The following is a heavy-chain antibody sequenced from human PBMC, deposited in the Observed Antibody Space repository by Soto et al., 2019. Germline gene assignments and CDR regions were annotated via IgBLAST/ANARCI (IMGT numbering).Heavy chain of an antibody. Sequence: LSLTCAVYGGSFSGHSWTWIRQSPGKGLEWIGDINHSGRVNYSPSLKSRVTISLDTSKNQFSLTLSAVTAADTAMYYCSTRAYDTNGYYRFDPWGQGTLVTV. D-gene: IGHD3-22*01. CDR1: GGSFSGHS. CDR3: STRAYDTNGYYRFDP. CDR2: INHSGRV. J-gene: IGHJ5*01. V-gene: IGHV4-34*01.